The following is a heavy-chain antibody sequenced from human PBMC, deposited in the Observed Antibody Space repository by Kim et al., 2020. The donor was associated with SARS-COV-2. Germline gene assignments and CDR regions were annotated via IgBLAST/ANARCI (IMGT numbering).Heavy chain of an antibody. J-gene: IGHJ4*02. V-gene: IGHV3-33*01. CDR2: IWYDGSNK. D-gene: IGHD2-21*02. Sequence: GGSLRLSCAASGFTFSSYGMHWVRQAPGKGLEWVAVIWYDGSNKYYADSVKGRFTISRDNSKNTLYLQMNSLRAEDTAVYYCARGGGGDWEYYFDYWGQGTLVTVSS. CDR1: GFTFSSYG. CDR3: ARGGGGDWEYYFDY.